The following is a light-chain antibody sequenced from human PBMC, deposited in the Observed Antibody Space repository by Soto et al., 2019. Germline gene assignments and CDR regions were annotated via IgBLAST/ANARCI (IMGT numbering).Light chain of an antibody. CDR1: LSNGSN. CDR2: PAS. J-gene: IGKJ1*01. V-gene: IGKV3-15*01. CDR3: QQYDNWPTWT. Sequence: EIVMTQSPPTLSGSPGERATLSCRASLSNGSNLAWYQQKPGPAPRLLIFPASTRTTGIPARFSGSGSGTEFSLTISSLQSDDFAVYYYQQYDNWPTWTFGQGTKVDTK.